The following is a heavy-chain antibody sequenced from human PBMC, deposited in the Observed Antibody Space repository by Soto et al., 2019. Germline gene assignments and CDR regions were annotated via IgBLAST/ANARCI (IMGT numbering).Heavy chain of an antibody. CDR1: GGTFSSYA. CDR2: IIPIFGNT. D-gene: IGHD1-26*01. J-gene: IGHJ6*02. CDR3: AAGRYSGSYSGMDV. V-gene: IGHV1-69*05. Sequence: SVKVSCKASGGTFSSYAISWVRQAPGQGLEWMGGIIPIFGNTNYAQKFQERVTITRDMSTSTAYMELSSLRSEDTAVYYCAAGRYSGSYSGMDVWGQGTTVTVSS.